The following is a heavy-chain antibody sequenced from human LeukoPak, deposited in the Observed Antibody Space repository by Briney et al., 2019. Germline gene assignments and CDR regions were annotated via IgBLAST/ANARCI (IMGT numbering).Heavy chain of an antibody. J-gene: IGHJ3*02. CDR2: IWYDGSNK. D-gene: IGHD6-19*01. Sequence: GGSLRLSCAASGFTFSSYGMHRVRQAPGKGLEWVAVIWYDGSNKYYADSVKGRFTISRDNSKNTLYLQMNSLRAEDTAVYYCARRSGIAVAGDDAFDIWGQGTMVTVSS. CDR3: ARRSGIAVAGDDAFDI. V-gene: IGHV3-33*01. CDR1: GFTFSSYG.